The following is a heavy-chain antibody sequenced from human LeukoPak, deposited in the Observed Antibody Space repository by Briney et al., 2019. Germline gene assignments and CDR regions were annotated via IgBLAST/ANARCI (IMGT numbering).Heavy chain of an antibody. J-gene: IGHJ5*02. D-gene: IGHD3-22*01. CDR3: ARVVGPNYYDSSGPPPAGWFDP. Sequence: GASVKVSCKASGYTFTSYGISWVRQAPGQGLEWMGWISAYSGNTNYAQKFQGRVTITTDESTSTAYMELSSLRSEDTAVYYCARVVGPNYYDSSGPPPAGWFDPWGQGTLVTVSS. CDR2: ISAYSGNT. V-gene: IGHV1-18*01. CDR1: GYTFTSYG.